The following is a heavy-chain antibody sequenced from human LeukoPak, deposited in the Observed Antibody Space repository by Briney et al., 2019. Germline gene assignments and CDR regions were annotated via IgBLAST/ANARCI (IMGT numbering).Heavy chain of an antibody. CDR1: GYTFTSYG. D-gene: IGHD3-10*01. V-gene: IGHV1-18*01. J-gene: IGHJ4*02. Sequence: ASVKLSCKASGYTFTSYGISWVRQAPGQGIEWKGWISTYNGNTNYAQKLPGRVTTTTDTSTSTAYMELRSLRSADDAVYYYARDLYSRRMNYYGSGSYFAYWGQGTLVTVSS. CDR2: ISTYNGNT. CDR3: ARDLYSRRMNYYGSGSYFAY.